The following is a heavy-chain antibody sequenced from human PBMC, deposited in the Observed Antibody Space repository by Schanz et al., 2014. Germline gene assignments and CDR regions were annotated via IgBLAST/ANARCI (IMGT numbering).Heavy chain of an antibody. Sequence: EVQLLESGGGLVKPGGSLRLSCAASGFTFSNAWMSWVRQAPGKGLEWLGRVRNRRNSDIIEYAASVEGRFTISRDESKNSVYLQMNSLQTDDTAVYYCFSMHYGNSVYWGQGTLVTVSS. CDR1: GFTFSNAW. CDR2: VRNRRNSDII. V-gene: IGHV3-72*01. D-gene: IGHD1-7*01. J-gene: IGHJ4*02. CDR3: FSMHYGNSVY.